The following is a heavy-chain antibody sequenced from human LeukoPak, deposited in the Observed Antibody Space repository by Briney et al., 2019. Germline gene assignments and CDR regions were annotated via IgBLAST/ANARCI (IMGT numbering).Heavy chain of an antibody. Sequence: GASVKVSCKASGYTFSSYYVHWVRQALGQGLEWMGLINPSGESTSYAQKFQGRVTMTRDMSTSTVHMELSSLRSEDTAVYFCARALTYYYDSSGVGGQDFDYWGQGTLVTVSS. CDR1: GYTFSSYY. V-gene: IGHV1-46*01. CDR2: INPSGEST. CDR3: ARALTYYYDSSGVGGQDFDY. J-gene: IGHJ4*02. D-gene: IGHD3-22*01.